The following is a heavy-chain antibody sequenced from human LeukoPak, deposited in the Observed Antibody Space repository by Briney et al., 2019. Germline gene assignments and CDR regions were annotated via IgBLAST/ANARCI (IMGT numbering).Heavy chain of an antibody. Sequence: SVKVSCKASGGTFSSYAISWVRQAPGQGLEWMGGIIPIFGTANYAQKFQGRVTITTDESTSTAYMELSSLRSEDTAVYYCAREENGGNPLDVWGKGTTVTVSS. CDR2: IIPIFGTA. J-gene: IGHJ6*04. D-gene: IGHD4-23*01. CDR3: AREENGGNPLDV. V-gene: IGHV1-69*05. CDR1: GGTFSSYA.